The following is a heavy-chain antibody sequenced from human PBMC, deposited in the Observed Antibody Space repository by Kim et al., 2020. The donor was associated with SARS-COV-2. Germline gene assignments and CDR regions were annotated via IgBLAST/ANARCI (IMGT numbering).Heavy chain of an antibody. V-gene: IGHV1-2*02. Sequence: ASVKVSCMSSGYIFSDYYIHWVRQAPGQGLEWMGWINPNSGGTQYAQKFQGRVTMTRDTSISPAYMELSRLRSDDTAMYYCARDGGSGNAGLYYFDCWRQ. CDR3: ARDGGSGNAGLYYFDC. CDR1: GYIFSDYY. D-gene: IGHD3-10*01. CDR2: INPNSGGT. J-gene: IGHJ4*02.